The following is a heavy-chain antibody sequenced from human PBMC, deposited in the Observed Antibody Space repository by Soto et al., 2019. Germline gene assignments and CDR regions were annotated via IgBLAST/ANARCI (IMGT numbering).Heavy chain of an antibody. CDR3: TTDSGMSPYSFDY. J-gene: IGHJ4*02. D-gene: IGHD1-26*01. Sequence: PGGSLRLSXATSGFTFSKAWVGWVRQAPGKGLEWVGRIMSKTDGGTTDYAAPVKGRFTISRDDSKSTLYLQMNSLKTEDTAFYYCTTDSGMSPYSFDYWGQGTLVTVSS. V-gene: IGHV3-15*01. CDR1: GFTFSKAW. CDR2: IMSKTDGGTT.